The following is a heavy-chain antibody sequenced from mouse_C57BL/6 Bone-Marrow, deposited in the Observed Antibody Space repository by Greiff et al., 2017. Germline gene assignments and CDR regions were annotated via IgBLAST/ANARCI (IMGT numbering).Heavy chain of an antibody. Sequence: EVQLVESGGDLVKPGGSLKLSCAASGFTFSSYGMSWVRQTPDKRLEWVATISSGGSYTHYPDSVKGRFTISRDNAKNTLYLQMSSLKSEDTAMYYCARSFYDWFAYWGQGTLVTVSA. J-gene: IGHJ3*01. CDR1: GFTFSSYG. CDR3: ARSFYDWFAY. CDR2: ISSGGSYT. D-gene: IGHD2-3*01. V-gene: IGHV5-6*01.